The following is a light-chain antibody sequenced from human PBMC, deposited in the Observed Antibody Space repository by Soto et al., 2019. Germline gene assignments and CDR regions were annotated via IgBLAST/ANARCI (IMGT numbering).Light chain of an antibody. J-gene: IGKJ1*01. CDR3: QNYNQYSRT. CDR1: QSISSW. CDR2: KAS. V-gene: IGKV1-5*03. Sequence: DIQMTQSPSTLSGSVGDRVTITCRASQSISSWLAWYQQKPGKAPKLLIYKASTLKSGVPSRFSGSGFGTEFTLTISSLQPDDSATYYCQNYNQYSRTFGQGTKVDVK.